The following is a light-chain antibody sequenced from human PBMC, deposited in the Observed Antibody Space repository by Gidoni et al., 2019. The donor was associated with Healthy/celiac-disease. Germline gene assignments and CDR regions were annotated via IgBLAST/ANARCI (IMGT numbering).Light chain of an antibody. Sequence: DLVMTQSPDSLPVSLGERATINCKSSQSVLYSSNNKNYLAWYQQKPGQPPKLLLYWASTRESGVPDRFSGSGSGTEFTLTISSLQAEDVAVYYCQQYYSTPLFTFGPGTKVDIK. CDR1: QSVLYSSNNKNY. V-gene: IGKV4-1*01. J-gene: IGKJ3*01. CDR3: QQYYSTPLFT. CDR2: WAS.